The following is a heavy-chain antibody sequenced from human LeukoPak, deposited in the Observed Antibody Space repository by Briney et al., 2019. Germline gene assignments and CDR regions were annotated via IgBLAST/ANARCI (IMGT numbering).Heavy chain of an antibody. V-gene: IGHV3-48*03. D-gene: IGHD5-12*01. J-gene: IGHJ6*03. CDR2: ISSGGSTI. CDR1: GFTFSSYE. CDR3: AKDTVKLKTISRVPHYMDV. Sequence: TGGSLRLSCAASGFTFSSYEMNWVRQAPGKGLEWVSYISSGGSTIYYADSLKGRFTISRDNSKNTLSLQMNSLRTEDTAVYYCAKDTVKLKTISRVPHYMDVWGTGTTVTISS.